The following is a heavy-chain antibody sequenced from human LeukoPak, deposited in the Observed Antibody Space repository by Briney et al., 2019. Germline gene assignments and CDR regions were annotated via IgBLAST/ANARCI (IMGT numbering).Heavy chain of an antibody. Sequence: SETLSLTCTVSGGSISSYYWSWIRQPPGKGLVWIGYIYYSGSTNYNPSLKSRVTISVDTSKNQFSLKLSSVTAADTAVYYCARGRTYYDPLYYYYMDVWGKGTTVTVSS. CDR3: ARGRTYYDPLYYYYMDV. CDR2: IYYSGST. CDR1: GGSISSYY. V-gene: IGHV4-59*01. D-gene: IGHD3-3*01. J-gene: IGHJ6*03.